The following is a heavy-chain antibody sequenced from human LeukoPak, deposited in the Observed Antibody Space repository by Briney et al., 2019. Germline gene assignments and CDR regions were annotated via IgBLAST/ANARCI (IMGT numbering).Heavy chain of an antibody. J-gene: IGHJ5*02. D-gene: IGHD3-10*01. Sequence: SETLSLTCTVSGGSISSYYWSWIRQPPGKGLEWIGYIYHSGSTNYNPSLKSRVTISVDTSKNQFSLKLSSVTAADTAVYYCARSPTRIMVRGVIITGRFDPWGQGTLVTVSS. V-gene: IGHV4-59*01. CDR1: GGSISSYY. CDR2: IYHSGST. CDR3: ARSPTRIMVRGVIITGRFDP.